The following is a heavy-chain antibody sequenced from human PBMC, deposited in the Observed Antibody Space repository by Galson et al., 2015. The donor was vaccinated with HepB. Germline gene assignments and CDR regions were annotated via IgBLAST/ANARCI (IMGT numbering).Heavy chain of an antibody. D-gene: IGHD3-10*01. CDR1: GFTFSDYY. CDR3: AREARRRESDY. CDR2: ISSSGTTI. J-gene: IGHJ4*02. Sequence: SLRLSCAASGFTFSDYYMSWIRQAPGKGLEWVSYISSSGTTIQYADSVKGRFTISRDNAKNSVYLQMNSLRAEDTAVYYCAREARRRESDYWGRGTLVTVSS. V-gene: IGHV3-11*01.